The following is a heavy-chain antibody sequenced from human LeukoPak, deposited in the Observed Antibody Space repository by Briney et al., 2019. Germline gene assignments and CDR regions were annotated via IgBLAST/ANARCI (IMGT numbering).Heavy chain of an antibody. Sequence: ASVKVSCKASGYTFSSYYMHWVRQAPGQGLEWMGIINPRGDSTSYAQKFQGRVTMTRDTSTSTVYMELSSLRSEDTAVYYCASDPGCSSTSCPGGFDYWGQGTLVTVSS. J-gene: IGHJ4*02. V-gene: IGHV1-46*03. D-gene: IGHD2-2*01. CDR2: INPRGDST. CDR3: ASDPGCSSTSCPGGFDY. CDR1: GYTFSSYY.